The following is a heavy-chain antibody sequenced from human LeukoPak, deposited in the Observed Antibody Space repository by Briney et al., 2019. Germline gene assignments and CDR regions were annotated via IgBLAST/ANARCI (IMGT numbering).Heavy chain of an antibody. CDR3: ARTVLVPAAMNWFDP. V-gene: IGHV4-39*07. D-gene: IGHD2-2*01. CDR2: IYYSGST. J-gene: IGHJ5*02. CDR1: GGSISSSSYY. Sequence: PSETLSLTCTVSGGSISSSSYYWGWIRQPPGKGLEWIGSIYYSGSTYYNPSLKSRVTISVDTSKNQFSLKLSSVTAADTAVYYCARTVLVPAAMNWFDPWGQGTLVTVSS.